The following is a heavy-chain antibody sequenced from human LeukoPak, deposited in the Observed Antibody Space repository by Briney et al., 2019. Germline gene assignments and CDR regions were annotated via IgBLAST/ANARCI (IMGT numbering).Heavy chain of an antibody. J-gene: IGHJ4*02. CDR1: GFTFSTYW. CDR3: ARDCCGSGGLHY. V-gene: IGHV3-7*01. Sequence: GGSLRLSCATSGFTFSTYWMSWVRQAPGKGLEWVANIKQDGSEKYYVDSVKGRFTIPRDNAKHSLYLQMNSLRVEDTAVYYCARDCCGSGGLHYWGQGTLVTVSS. D-gene: IGHD6-19*01. CDR2: IKQDGSEK.